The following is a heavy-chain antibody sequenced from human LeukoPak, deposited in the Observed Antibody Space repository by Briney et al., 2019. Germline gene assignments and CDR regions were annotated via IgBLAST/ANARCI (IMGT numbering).Heavy chain of an antibody. Sequence: SGPTLVNPTETLTLTCTCSGFSITSSGLAVGWIRQPPGKALEWLGHIYWNDNDYYNTFLRSRLAITKDTSKNQVVLTMTNMDPVDTATYYCAHMTTNTIFGVVIPLDFDYWGQGTLVTVSS. CDR1: GFSITSSGLA. D-gene: IGHD3-3*01. CDR2: IYWNDND. CDR3: AHMTTNTIFGVVIPLDFDY. V-gene: IGHV2-5*01. J-gene: IGHJ4*02.